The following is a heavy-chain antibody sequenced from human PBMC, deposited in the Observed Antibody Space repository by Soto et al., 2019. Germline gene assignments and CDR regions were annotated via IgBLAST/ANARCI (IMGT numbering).Heavy chain of an antibody. J-gene: IGHJ4*02. CDR3: ARTRGIPAAIFFDY. CDR2: ISSSSSYT. V-gene: IGHV3-11*06. Sequence: PVGSLRLSCAASGFTFSDYYMSWIRQAPGKGLEWVSYISSSSSYTNYADSVKGRFTISRDNAKNSLYLQMNSLRAEDTAVYYCARTRGIPAAIFFDYWGQGTLVTVSS. CDR1: GFTFSDYY. D-gene: IGHD2-2*01.